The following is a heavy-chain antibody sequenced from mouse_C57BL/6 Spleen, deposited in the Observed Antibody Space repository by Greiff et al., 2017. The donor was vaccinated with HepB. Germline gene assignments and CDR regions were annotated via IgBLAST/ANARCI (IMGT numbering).Heavy chain of an antibody. CDR1: GFTFSDYG. CDR3: ARRDYDDGDWYFDV. J-gene: IGHJ1*03. V-gene: IGHV5-17*01. D-gene: IGHD2-4*01. Sequence: EVQRVESGGGLVKPGGSLKLSCAASGFTFSDYGMHWVRQAPEKGLEWVAYISSGSSTIYYADTVKGRFTISRDNAKNTLFLQMTSLRSEDTAMYYCARRDYDDGDWYFDVWGTGTTVTVSS. CDR2: ISSGSSTI.